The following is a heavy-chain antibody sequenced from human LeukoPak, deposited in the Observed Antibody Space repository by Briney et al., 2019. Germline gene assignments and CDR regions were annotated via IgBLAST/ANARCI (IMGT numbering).Heavy chain of an antibody. CDR3: AQDYYDSSGYYSNDAFDI. J-gene: IGHJ3*02. CDR1: GYTFTSYG. D-gene: IGHD3-22*01. V-gene: IGHV1-18*01. Sequence: GASVKVSCKASGYTFTSYGISWVRQAPGQGLEWMGWISAYNGNTNYAQKLQGRVTMTTDTSTSTAYMELSSLRSEDTAVYYCAQDYYDSSGYYSNDAFDIWGQGTMVTVSS. CDR2: ISAYNGNT.